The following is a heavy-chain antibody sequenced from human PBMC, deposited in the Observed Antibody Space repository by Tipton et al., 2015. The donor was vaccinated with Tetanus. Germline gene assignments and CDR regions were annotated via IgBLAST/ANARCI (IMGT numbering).Heavy chain of an antibody. V-gene: IGHV5-51*01. J-gene: IGHJ3*02. Sequence: QLVQSGAEVKKPGESLKISCKGSGYSFTSYSIGWVRQVSGKGLEWMGIIYPGASDAIYSPSFQGHVTISADTSIRTAYVQWSGLKASDTVMYCCARHPSQGAFDIWGQGAMVTVSS. D-gene: IGHD6-6*01. CDR3: ARHPSQGAFDI. CDR1: GYSFTSYS. CDR2: IYPGASDA.